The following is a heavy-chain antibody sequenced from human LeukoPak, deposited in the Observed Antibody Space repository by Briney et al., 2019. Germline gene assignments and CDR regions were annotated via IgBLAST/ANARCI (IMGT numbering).Heavy chain of an antibody. D-gene: IGHD3-10*01. CDR3: ARGPGSRYLDY. J-gene: IGHJ4*02. CDR1: GGSINTYY. Sequence: SETLSLTCTVSGGSINTYYGSWIRQPPRKGLEWIGYIYYSGSTKYNPSLERRISISVDTSKNQFSLRLSSVTAADRAVYYCARGPGSRYLDYWGQGILVTVSS. V-gene: IGHV4-59*01. CDR2: IYYSGST.